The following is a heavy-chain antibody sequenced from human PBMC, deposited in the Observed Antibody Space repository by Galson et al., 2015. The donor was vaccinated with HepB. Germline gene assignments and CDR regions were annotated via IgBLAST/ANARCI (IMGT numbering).Heavy chain of an antibody. J-gene: IGHJ4*02. CDR2: FYYSGYS. D-gene: IGHD6-13*01. CDR1: GGSISSSRYY. CDR3: ARLQGIAAASFDS. V-gene: IGHV4-39*01. Sequence: ATLSLTCSVSGGSISSSRYYWGWLRQPPGKGLEWIGTFYYSGYSYYNPSLKSRVTVFGDTSKNQFSLKLSSVTAADTAVYYCARLQGIAAASFDSWGQGTLVTVSS.